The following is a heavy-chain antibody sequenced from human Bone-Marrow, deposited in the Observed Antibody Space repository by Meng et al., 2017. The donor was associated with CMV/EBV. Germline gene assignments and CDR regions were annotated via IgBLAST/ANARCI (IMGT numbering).Heavy chain of an antibody. D-gene: IGHD2-2*01. V-gene: IGHV1-18*01. J-gene: IGHJ4*02. CDR2: ISAYNGNT. Sequence: ASVKVSCKASGYTFTSYGISWVRQAPGQGLEWMGWISAYNGNTNYAQKLQGRVTMTTDTSTSTAYMELRSLRSDDTAVYYCARDLVVVPAAIPLDYWGQGKLVTVSS. CDR1: GYTFTSYG. CDR3: ARDLVVVPAAIPLDY.